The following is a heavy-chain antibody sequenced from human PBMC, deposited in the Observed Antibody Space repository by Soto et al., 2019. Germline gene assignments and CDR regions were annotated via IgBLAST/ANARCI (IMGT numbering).Heavy chain of an antibody. CDR1: GGSISSSY. J-gene: IGHJ3*01. D-gene: IGHD6-19*01. CDR2: VYYSGTT. CDR3: ARSVVHQWLVHGAFDV. Sequence: SETLSLTCTVSGGSISSSYWSWIRQSPGKGLEGIAYVYYSGTTNYNPSLESRVTISIDTSKNQFSLRLTSVTAADTAVYYCARSVVHQWLVHGAFDVWGRGTLVTVSS. V-gene: IGHV4-59*01.